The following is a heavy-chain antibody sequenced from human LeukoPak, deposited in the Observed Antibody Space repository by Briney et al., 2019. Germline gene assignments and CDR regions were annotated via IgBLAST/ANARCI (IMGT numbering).Heavy chain of an antibody. CDR3: AKLPPGYYDSSGYYPDAFDI. V-gene: IGHV3-23*01. CDR2: ISGSGGST. J-gene: IGHJ3*02. Sequence: GGSLRLSCAASGFTFSSYAMSWVRQAPGKGLEWVSAISGSGGSTYYADSVKGRFTISRDNSKNTLYLQMNSLRAEDTAVYYCAKLPPGYYDSSGYYPDAFDIWGQGTMVTVSS. CDR1: GFTFSSYA. D-gene: IGHD3-22*01.